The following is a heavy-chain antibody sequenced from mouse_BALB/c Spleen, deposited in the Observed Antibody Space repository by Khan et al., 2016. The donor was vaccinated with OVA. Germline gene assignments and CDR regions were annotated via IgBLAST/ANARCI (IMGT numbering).Heavy chain of an antibody. J-gene: IGHJ3*01. CDR2: ISSDGDYT. V-gene: IGHV5-6*01. CDR1: GFTFSSYS. CDR3: ASHLTGSFAY. D-gene: IGHD4-1*01. Sequence: EVNVVESGGDLVKPGGSLKLSCAASGFTFSSYSMSWVRQTPDKRLEWVASISSDGDYTYYPDSVKGRFTISRDNAKNTLYLQMSSLKSEDTAMYYGASHLTGSFAYWGQGTLVTVSA.